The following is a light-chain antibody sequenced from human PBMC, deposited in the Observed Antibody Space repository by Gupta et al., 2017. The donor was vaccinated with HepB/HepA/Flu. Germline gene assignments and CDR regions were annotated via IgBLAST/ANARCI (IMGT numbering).Light chain of an antibody. Sequence: DIVMTQSPLSLPVTPGEPASISCRSSQSLLYSNGYNYLDWYLQKPGQSPQLLIHLGSNRASGVPDRFSGSGSGTDFTLTISRVEAEDVGVYYCKQALSTPLTFGGGTKVEIK. CDR1: QSLLYSNGYNY. J-gene: IGKJ4*01. CDR3: KQALSTPLT. CDR2: LGS. V-gene: IGKV2-28*01.